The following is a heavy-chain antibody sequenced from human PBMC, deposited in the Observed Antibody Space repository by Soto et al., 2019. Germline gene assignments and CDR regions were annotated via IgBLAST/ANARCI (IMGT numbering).Heavy chain of an antibody. J-gene: IGHJ6*02. CDR2: IKQDGSEK. V-gene: IGHV3-7*05. CDR1: RFTFSSYW. CDR3: ARFIAVAGETYYYYYGMDV. Sequence: GGSLRLSCAASRFTFSSYWMSWVRQAPGKGLEWVANIKQDGSEKYYVDSVKGRFTISRDNAKNSLYLQMNSLRAEDTAVYYCARFIAVAGETYYYYYGMDVWGQGTTVTVS. D-gene: IGHD6-19*01.